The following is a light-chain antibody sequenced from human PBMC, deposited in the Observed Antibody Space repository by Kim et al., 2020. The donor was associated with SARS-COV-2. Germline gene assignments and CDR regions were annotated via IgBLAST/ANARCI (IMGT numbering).Light chain of an antibody. J-gene: IGLJ2*01. CDR1: KLGDKY. V-gene: IGLV3-1*01. CDR3: QAWDSSTEVV. Sequence: VTPGQTASITCSGDKLGDKYACWYQQKPGQSPVLVIYQDSKRPSGIPERFSGSNSGNTATLTISGTQAMDEADYYCQAWDSSTEVVFGGGTQLTVL. CDR2: QDS.